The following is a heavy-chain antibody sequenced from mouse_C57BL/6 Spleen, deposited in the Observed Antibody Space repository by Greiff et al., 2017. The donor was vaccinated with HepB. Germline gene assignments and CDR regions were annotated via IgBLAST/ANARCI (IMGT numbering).Heavy chain of an antibody. V-gene: IGHV1-81*01. CDR2: IYPRSGNT. J-gene: IGHJ3*01. D-gene: IGHD2-4*01. CDR3: ARGDYDYDVWAY. CDR1: GYTFTSYG. Sequence: QVQLQQSGAELARPGASVKLSCKASGYTFTSYGISWVKQRTGQGLEWIGEIYPRSGNTYYNEKFKGKATLTADKSSSTAYMELRSLTSEDSAVYVCARGDYDYDVWAYWGQGTLVTVSA.